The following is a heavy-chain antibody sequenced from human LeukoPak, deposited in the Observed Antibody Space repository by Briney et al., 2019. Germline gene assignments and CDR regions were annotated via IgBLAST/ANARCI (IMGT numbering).Heavy chain of an antibody. V-gene: IGHV3-33*06. D-gene: IGHD6-19*01. CDR2: IWYDGSNK. CDR3: ANERSGWDY. J-gene: IGHJ4*02. Sequence: GGSLRLSCAASGFTFSSYGMHWVRQAPGKGLEWVAVIWYDGSNKYYADSVKGRFTISRDNSENTLYLQMNSLRAEDTAVYYCANERSGWDYWGQGTLVTVSS. CDR1: GFTFSSYG.